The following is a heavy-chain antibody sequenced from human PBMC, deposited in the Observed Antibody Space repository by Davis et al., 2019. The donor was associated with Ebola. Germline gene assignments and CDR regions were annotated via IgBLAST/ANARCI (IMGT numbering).Heavy chain of an antibody. V-gene: IGHV3-13*01. CDR3: ARDLKNYDFWSGYYMVSPDSLVPEGMDV. Sequence: PGGSLRLSCAASGFTFSSYDMHWVRQATGKGLEWVSAIGTAGDTYYPGSVKGRFTISRENAKNSLYLQMNSLRAEDTAVYYCARDLKNYDFWSGYYMVSPDSLVPEGMDVWGQGTTVTVSS. J-gene: IGHJ6*02. CDR1: GFTFSSYD. D-gene: IGHD3-3*01. CDR2: IGTAGDT.